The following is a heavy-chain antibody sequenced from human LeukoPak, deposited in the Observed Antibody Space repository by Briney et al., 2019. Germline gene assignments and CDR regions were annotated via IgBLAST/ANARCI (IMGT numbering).Heavy chain of an antibody. CDR3: ARDRSGSRWRWFDP. J-gene: IGHJ5*02. D-gene: IGHD6-13*01. CDR2: INPTGGSA. Sequence: ASVKVSCKASGYTFTNYYIHWVRQAPGQGVEWMGIINPTGGSASYAQKFQGRVAMTSDTSTSTLYLELSSLRSEDTAVYYCARDRSGSRWRWFDPWGQGGLVTVSS. CDR1: GYTFTNYY. V-gene: IGHV1-46*01.